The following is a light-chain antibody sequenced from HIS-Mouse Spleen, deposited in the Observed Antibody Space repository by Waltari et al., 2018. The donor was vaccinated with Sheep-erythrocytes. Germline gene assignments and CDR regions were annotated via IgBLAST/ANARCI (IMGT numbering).Light chain of an antibody. V-gene: IGKV1-5*03. CDR1: QSLSSW. J-gene: IGKJ4*01. CDR3: QQYNSYPLT. Sequence: DIQMTQSPSTLSASVGDRVTITCRASQSLSSWLAWYQQEQGKPPKLLIYKAASLESGVPSRFSGSGAGTEYTPTISSLQPDDYATYYCQQYNSYPLTFGGGTKVEIK. CDR2: KAA.